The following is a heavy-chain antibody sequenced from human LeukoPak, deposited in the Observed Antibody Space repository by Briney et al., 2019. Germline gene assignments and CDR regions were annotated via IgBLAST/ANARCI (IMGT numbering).Heavy chain of an antibody. Sequence: AGTLRLSCAASGFTFSDYYISWIRQAPGKGLEWVSHISSSGRLIQYADSVKGRFTITRDNAQNFMSLQMNSLKPEDTAVYYCARDTNNGLDVWGRGTTVTVSS. CDR3: ARDTNNGLDV. J-gene: IGHJ6*02. CDR2: ISSSGRLI. V-gene: IGHV3-11*01. CDR1: GFTFSDYY. D-gene: IGHD1-20*01.